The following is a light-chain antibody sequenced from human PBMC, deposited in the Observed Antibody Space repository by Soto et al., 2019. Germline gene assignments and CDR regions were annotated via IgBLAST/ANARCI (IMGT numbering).Light chain of an antibody. CDR2: DVS. CDR3: SSYTSSSTPV. J-gene: IGLJ2*01. V-gene: IGLV2-14*01. Sequence: QSVLTQPASVSGSPGQSITISCTGTSSDVGGYNYVSWYQQHPGKAPKLMIYDVSNRPSGVSNRFSGSKSGNPASLTISGLQAEDEADYYCSSYTSSSTPVFGGGTQLTVL. CDR1: SSDVGGYNY.